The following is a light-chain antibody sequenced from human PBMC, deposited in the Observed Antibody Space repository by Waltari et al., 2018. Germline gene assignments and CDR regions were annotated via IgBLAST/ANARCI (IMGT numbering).Light chain of an antibody. CDR1: QSVSSN. CDR2: GAS. V-gene: IGKV3-15*01. J-gene: IGKJ1*01. Sequence: ETVMTQSPATLSVSPGARATLSCRASQSVSSNLAWYQQKPGQAPRLLIHGASTRATGIPASFSGSGSGTEFTLTISSLQSEDFAGYYCQQYNNGPLTFGQGTKVEIK. CDR3: QQYNNGPLT.